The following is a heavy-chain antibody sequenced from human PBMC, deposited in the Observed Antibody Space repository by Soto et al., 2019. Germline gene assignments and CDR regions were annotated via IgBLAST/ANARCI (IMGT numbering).Heavy chain of an antibody. J-gene: IGHJ4*02. CDR3: AHRRRYYDSSGYYYLDY. V-gene: IGHV2-5*02. D-gene: IGHD3-22*01. Sequence: QITLKESGPTLVKPTQTLTLTCTFSGFSLSTSGAGVGWIRQPPGKALEWLSLIYWDDDKRYSPSLKSRLTITKDSSKNPVVLTMTNMDPVDTATYYCAHRRRYYDSSGYYYLDYWGQGSLVTVSS. CDR2: IYWDDDK. CDR1: GFSLSTSGAG.